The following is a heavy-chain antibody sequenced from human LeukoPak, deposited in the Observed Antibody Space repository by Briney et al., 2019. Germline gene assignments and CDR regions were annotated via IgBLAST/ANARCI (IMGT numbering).Heavy chain of an antibody. Sequence: PSETLSLTCAVYGGSFSGYYWSWIRQPPGKGLEWIGEINHSGSTNYNPSLKSRVTISVDTSKNQFSLKLSSVTAADTAVYYCARGPSGYFWFNWFDPWGQGTPVTVSS. D-gene: IGHD3-3*01. CDR1: GGSFSGYY. CDR2: INHSGST. J-gene: IGHJ5*02. V-gene: IGHV4-34*01. CDR3: ARGPSGYFWFNWFDP.